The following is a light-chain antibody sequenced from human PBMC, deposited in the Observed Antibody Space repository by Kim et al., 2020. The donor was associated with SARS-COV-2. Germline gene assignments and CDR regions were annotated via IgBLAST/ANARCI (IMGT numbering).Light chain of an antibody. V-gene: IGKV3-20*01. J-gene: IGKJ1*01. Sequence: SLTPGERAPLSCRASQSITSDSLAWYQQKPGQAPRLLIYGVSVRATGIPDRFRGSGSGTDFTLTISRLEPEDSAVYFCQQYLSSRTFGQGTKLEI. CDR1: QSITSDS. CDR3: QQYLSSRT. CDR2: GVS.